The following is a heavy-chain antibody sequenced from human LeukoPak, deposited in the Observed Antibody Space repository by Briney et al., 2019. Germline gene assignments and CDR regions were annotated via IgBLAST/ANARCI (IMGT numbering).Heavy chain of an antibody. CDR2: ISSSSSSI. V-gene: IGHV3-48*01. Sequence: GGSLRLSCAASGFTFSSYSMNWVRQAPGKRLEWVSYISSSSSSIYYADSVKGRLTISRDNAKNSLYLQMNSLRAEDTAVYYCARDLGLDYWGQGTLVTVSS. CDR3: ARDLGLDY. J-gene: IGHJ4*02. D-gene: IGHD1-26*01. CDR1: GFTFSSYS.